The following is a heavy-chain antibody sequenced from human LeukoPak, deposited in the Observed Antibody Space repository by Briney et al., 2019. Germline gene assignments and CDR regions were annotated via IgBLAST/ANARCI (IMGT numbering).Heavy chain of an antibody. CDR3: AREKAAAGFYNWFDP. J-gene: IGHJ5*02. D-gene: IGHD6-13*01. CDR1: GGSISSHY. Sequence: SETLSLTCTVSGGSISSHYWSWIRQPPGKGLEWIGYIYYSGSTNYNPSLKSRVTISVDTSKNQFSLKLSSVTAADTAVYYCAREKAAAGFYNWFDPWGQGTLVTVSS. V-gene: IGHV4-59*11. CDR2: IYYSGST.